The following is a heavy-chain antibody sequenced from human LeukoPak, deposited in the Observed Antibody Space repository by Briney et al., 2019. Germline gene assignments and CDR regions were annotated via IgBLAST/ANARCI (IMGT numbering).Heavy chain of an antibody. Sequence: ASVKVSCKASGDTFSSHSMNWVRQAPGQGVECMGGIIPILDVTNYAQKFQGRVTITADKSTGTAYMELSSLKSEDTAVYYCAILSDGAYCGGDCFYLDCWGQGTLVTVSS. CDR1: GDTFSSHS. CDR2: IIPILDVT. V-gene: IGHV1-69*10. CDR3: AILSDGAYCGGDCFYLDC. J-gene: IGHJ4*02. D-gene: IGHD2-21*02.